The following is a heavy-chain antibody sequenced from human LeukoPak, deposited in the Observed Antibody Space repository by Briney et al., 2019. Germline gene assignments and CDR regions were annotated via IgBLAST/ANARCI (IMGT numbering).Heavy chain of an antibody. CDR3: ARQAGYGSGPSPFDY. J-gene: IGHJ4*02. V-gene: IGHV4-61*08. Sequence: KTSETLSLTCTVSGGSISSGGYYWSWIRQPPGKGLEWIGYIYYSGSTNYNPSLKSRVTISVDTSKNQFSLKLSSVTAADTAVYYCARQAGYGSGPSPFDYWGQGTLVTVSS. CDR1: GGSISSGGYY. CDR2: IYYSGST. D-gene: IGHD3-10*01.